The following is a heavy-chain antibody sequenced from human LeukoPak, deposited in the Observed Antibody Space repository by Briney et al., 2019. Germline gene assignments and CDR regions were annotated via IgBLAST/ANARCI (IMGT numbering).Heavy chain of an antibody. J-gene: IGHJ3*02. CDR2: ISSSSSYI. V-gene: IGHV3-21*01. CDR3: ARPYSTSPDAFNI. CDR1: GFTFSSYS. D-gene: IGHD6-6*01. Sequence: PGGSLRLSCAASGFTFSSYSMNWVRQAPGKGLEWVSSISSSSSYIYYADSVKGRFTISRDNAKNSLYLQMNSLRAEDTAVYYCARPYSTSPDAFNIWSQGTMVTVSS.